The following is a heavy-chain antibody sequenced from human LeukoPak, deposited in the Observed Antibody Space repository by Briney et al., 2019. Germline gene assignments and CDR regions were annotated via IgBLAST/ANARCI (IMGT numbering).Heavy chain of an antibody. CDR3: ARRFDC. V-gene: IGHV3-23*01. CDR2: ISGSGGST. J-gene: IGHJ4*02. CDR1: GFTFSSYA. Sequence: PGGSLRLSCAASGFTFSSYAMSWVRQAPGKGLEWVSAISGSGGSTYYADSVKGRFTISRDNAESSLFLQMNSLRTEDTAVYYCARRFDCWGQGTLVTVSS.